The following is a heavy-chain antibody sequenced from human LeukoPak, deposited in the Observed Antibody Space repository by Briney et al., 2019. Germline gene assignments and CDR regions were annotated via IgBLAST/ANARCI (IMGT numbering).Heavy chain of an antibody. V-gene: IGHV3-7*01. CDR2: IKQDGSEK. D-gene: IGHD2-2*01. CDR3: ARDGCSSTSFYTRGDV. J-gene: IGHJ6*04. Sequence: GGSLRLSCAASGLPFSFYWMSWVRQAPGKGLEWVAKIKQDGSEKYYVDSVEGRFTISRDNAKNSLYLQMNSLRAEDTAVYYCARDGCSSTSFYTRGDVWGKGTTVTVSS. CDR1: GLPFSFYW.